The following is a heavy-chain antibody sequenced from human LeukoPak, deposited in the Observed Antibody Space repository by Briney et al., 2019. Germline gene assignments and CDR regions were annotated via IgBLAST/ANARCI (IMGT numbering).Heavy chain of an antibody. D-gene: IGHD3/OR15-3a*01. V-gene: IGHV1-69*13. Sequence: VASVTVSCKASGDTFSTSGISWVRRAPGQGLEWMGGIIPIFGAANYAQRFQGRVTITADESTSTAYMELSSLRSEDTAMYYCARSRARTFDYWGQGTLVTVSS. CDR1: GDTFSTSG. J-gene: IGHJ4*02. CDR3: ARSRARTFDY. CDR2: IIPIFGAA.